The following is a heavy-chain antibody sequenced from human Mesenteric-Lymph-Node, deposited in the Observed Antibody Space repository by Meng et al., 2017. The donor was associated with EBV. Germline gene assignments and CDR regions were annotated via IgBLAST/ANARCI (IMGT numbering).Heavy chain of an antibody. Sequence: QVQPQEAGPGLVKPSGTLSLTCTVSGGSISSSSYYWGWIRQPPGQGLEWIGSFYYSGSTYYNPSLKSRVTISEHTSKNQFSLKLSSVTAADTAVYYCARVLLRGVILLWGQGTLVTVSS. CDR2: FYYSGST. CDR1: GGSISSSSYY. J-gene: IGHJ4*02. V-gene: IGHV4-39*07. D-gene: IGHD3-10*01. CDR3: ARVLLRGVILL.